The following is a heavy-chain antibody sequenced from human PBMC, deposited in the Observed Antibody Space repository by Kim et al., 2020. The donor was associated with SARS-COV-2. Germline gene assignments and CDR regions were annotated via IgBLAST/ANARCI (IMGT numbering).Heavy chain of an antibody. V-gene: IGHV3-15*01. J-gene: IGHJ4*01. D-gene: IGHD3-10*01. Sequence: GGSLRLSCAASGFNFRSTWMTWVRQAPGGGLEWLGRIKSQRDGGTTDYATAVAGRFTISRNDFKDTLHLQMNYLKVDDSGVYYCATGGGWVQYVGDWGRGTLVTVSS. CDR1: GFNFRSTW. CDR2: IKSQRDGGTT. CDR3: ATGGGWVQYVGD.